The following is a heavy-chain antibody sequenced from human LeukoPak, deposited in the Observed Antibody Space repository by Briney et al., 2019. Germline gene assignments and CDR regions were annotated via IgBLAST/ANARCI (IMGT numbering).Heavy chain of an antibody. CDR2: ISSSSSYI. CDR3: AREDRYSSSFYYYYYMDV. V-gene: IGHV3-21*01. J-gene: IGHJ6*03. D-gene: IGHD6-6*01. CDR1: GFTFSSYS. Sequence: TVGSLRLSCAASGFTFSSYSMNWVRQAPGKGLEWVSSISSSSSYIYYADSVKGRFTISRDNAKNSLYLQMNSLRAEDTAVYYCAREDRYSSSFYYYYYMDVWGKGTTVTVSS.